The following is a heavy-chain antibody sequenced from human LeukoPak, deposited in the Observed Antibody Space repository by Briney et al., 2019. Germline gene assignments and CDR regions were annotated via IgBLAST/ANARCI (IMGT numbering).Heavy chain of an antibody. CDR1: GYTFTSYY. Sequence: ASVKVSCKASGYTFTSYYMHWVRQAPGQGLEWMGIINPSGGSTSYAQKFQGRVTMTRDTSTSTVYMELSSLRSEDTAVYYCARVGGYCSGGSCSANTLDYWGQGTLVTVSS. V-gene: IGHV1-46*01. D-gene: IGHD2-15*01. J-gene: IGHJ4*02. CDR3: ARVGGYCSGGSCSANTLDY. CDR2: INPSGGST.